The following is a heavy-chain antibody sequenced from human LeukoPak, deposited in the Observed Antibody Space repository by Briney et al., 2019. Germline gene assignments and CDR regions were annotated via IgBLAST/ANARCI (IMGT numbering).Heavy chain of an antibody. CDR3: ARALGYCSGGSCTRGYNWFDP. CDR1: GGSISSGGYY. V-gene: IGHV4-31*03. Sequence: MASETLSLTCTVSGGSISSGGYYWSWIRQHPGKGLEWIGYIYYSGSTYYNPSLKSRVTISVDTSKNQFSLKLSFVTTADTAVYYCARALGYCSGGSCTRGYNWFDPWGQGTLVTVSS. CDR2: IYYSGST. D-gene: IGHD2-15*01. J-gene: IGHJ5*02.